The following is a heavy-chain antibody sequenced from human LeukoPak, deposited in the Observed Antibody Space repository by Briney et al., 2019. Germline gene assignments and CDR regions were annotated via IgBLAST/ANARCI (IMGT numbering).Heavy chain of an antibody. D-gene: IGHD3-10*01. J-gene: IGHJ4*02. Sequence: GGSLRLSCAASGFTFDDYAMHWVRQAPGKGLEWVSGISWNSGSIGYADSVKGRFTISRDNAKNSLYLQMNSLRAEDMALYYCAKDPLLYGSGSYYFDYWGQGTLVTVSS. CDR3: AKDPLLYGSGSYYFDY. V-gene: IGHV3-9*03. CDR2: ISWNSGSI. CDR1: GFTFDDYA.